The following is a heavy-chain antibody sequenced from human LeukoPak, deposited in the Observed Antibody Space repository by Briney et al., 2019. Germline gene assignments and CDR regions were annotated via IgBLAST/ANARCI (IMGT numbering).Heavy chain of an antibody. Sequence: GGSLRLSCAASGFTFSSYAMSWVRQAPGKGLEWVSAISGSGGSTYYADSVKGRFTISRDNSKNTLYLQMNSLRAEDTAVYCCAKDRYDILTGYLWGQGTLVTVSS. V-gene: IGHV3-23*01. D-gene: IGHD3-9*01. J-gene: IGHJ4*02. CDR1: GFTFSSYA. CDR3: AKDRYDILTGYL. CDR2: ISGSGGST.